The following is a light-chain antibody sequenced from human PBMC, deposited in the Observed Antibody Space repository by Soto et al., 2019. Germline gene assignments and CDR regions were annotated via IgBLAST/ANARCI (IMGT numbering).Light chain of an antibody. J-gene: IGKJ2*02. CDR3: HECNNWPLCT. CDR1: QSIGSN. V-gene: IGKV3-15*01. Sequence: VMTQSPATLSVSPGERVILSCRASQSIGSNLAWCQQKPGQPPRLLIYHTSTRAPDIPPRFSGSGSGTEFTLTISSRQSEDFGIYFCHECNNWPLCTFGQGTKLQIK. CDR2: HTS.